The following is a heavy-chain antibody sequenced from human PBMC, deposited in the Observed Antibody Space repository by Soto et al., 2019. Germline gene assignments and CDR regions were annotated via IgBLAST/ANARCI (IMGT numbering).Heavy chain of an antibody. CDR1: GFRFSDFA. J-gene: IGHJ4*02. V-gene: IGHV3-23*01. CDR3: AKGAEGYVVSSLDS. D-gene: IGHD5-12*01. Sequence: EVQLLESGGGVVQPGGSLRLSCAASGFRFSDFAMTWVRQAPGRGLEWVSAITGTASSTYYADSVKGRFTISRDNSKNTLYLQINSLRAEDTAIYYCAKGAEGYVVSSLDSWGQGTLVTVSS. CDR2: ITGTASST.